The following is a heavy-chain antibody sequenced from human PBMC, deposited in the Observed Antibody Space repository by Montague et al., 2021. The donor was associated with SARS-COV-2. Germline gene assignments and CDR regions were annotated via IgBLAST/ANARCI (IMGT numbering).Heavy chain of an antibody. Sequence: SETLSLTCTVSGDSISTSQYYWGWIRQPPGKGLEWIGTIYYSGSTYYNLSLKSRVTISEDTSKNQFSLRLSSVTAADTAVYYCASLNIVARTDYYYGTDVWGRGTTVTVSS. CDR2: IYYSGST. CDR3: ASLNIVARTDYYYGTDV. J-gene: IGHJ6*02. V-gene: IGHV4-39*01. CDR1: GDSISTSQYY. D-gene: IGHD5-12*01.